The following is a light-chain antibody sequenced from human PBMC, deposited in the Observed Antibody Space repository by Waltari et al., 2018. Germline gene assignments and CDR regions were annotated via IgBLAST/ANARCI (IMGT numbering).Light chain of an antibody. CDR1: QSVSSSY. J-gene: IGKJ1*01. CDR3: QQYGSSPWT. V-gene: IGKV3-20*01. Sequence: ELVLTQSPGTLSLSPGERATLSCRASQSVSSSYLAWYQQKPGQAPRLLIYGASSRATGIPDRCSGSGSGTDCTLTISRLEPEDFAVYYCQQYGSSPWTFGQGTKVEIK. CDR2: GAS.